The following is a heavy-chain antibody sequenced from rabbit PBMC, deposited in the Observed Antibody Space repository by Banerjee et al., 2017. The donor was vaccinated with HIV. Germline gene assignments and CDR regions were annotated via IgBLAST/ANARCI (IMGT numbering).Heavy chain of an antibody. Sequence: QSLEESGGDLVKPGASLTLTCTASGFSFSATYYICWVRQAPGKGLEWIGCIYTASSLNTNYASWAKGRFTISKTSSTTVTLQMPSLTAADTATYFCARDAGSGYGYGQDLWGQGTLVT. CDR3: ARDAGSGYGYGQDL. D-gene: IGHD3-1*01. J-gene: IGHJ3*01. V-gene: IGHV1S40*01. CDR2: IYTASSLNT. CDR1: GFSFSATYY.